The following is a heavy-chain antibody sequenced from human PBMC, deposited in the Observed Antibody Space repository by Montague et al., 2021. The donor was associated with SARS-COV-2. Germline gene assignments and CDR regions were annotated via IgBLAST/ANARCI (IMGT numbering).Heavy chain of an antibody. Sequence: SETLSLTCTVSGGSISSYYWSWIRQPPGKRLEWIGYIFYSGNTNYNPSLKSRVTISIDTSKNQFSLKLRSVTAADTAVYYCARHPSYSSGWYDWFDPWGQGALVTVSS. J-gene: IGHJ5*02. CDR2: IFYSGNT. CDR1: GGSISSYY. D-gene: IGHD6-19*01. CDR3: ARHPSYSSGWYDWFDP. V-gene: IGHV4-59*08.